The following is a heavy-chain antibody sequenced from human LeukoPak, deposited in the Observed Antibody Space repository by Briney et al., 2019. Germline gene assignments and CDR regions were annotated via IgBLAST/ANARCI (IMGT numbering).Heavy chain of an antibody. CDR1: GGSISSYY. CDR2: IYYSGST. Sequence: SETLSFTCTVSGGSISSYYWSWIRQPPGKGLEWIGYIYYSGSTNYNPSLTSRVTISVDTSKNQFSLKLSSVTAADTAVYYCARGINYGSGRTRVGMDVWGKGTTVTVSS. J-gene: IGHJ6*04. CDR3: ARGINYGSGRTRVGMDV. D-gene: IGHD3-10*01. V-gene: IGHV4-59*01.